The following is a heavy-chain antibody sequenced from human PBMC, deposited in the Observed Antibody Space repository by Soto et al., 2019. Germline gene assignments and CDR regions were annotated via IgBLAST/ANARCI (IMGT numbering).Heavy chain of an antibody. D-gene: IGHD2-15*01. CDR1: GGSISSGGYS. CDR3: ARYCSGGSCYGMDV. Sequence: QLQLQESGSGLVKPTQTLSLTCAVSGGSISSGGYSWSWIRQPPGKGLEWIGYIYHSGSTYYNPSLKSRVTISVDRSKNQFSLKLSSVTAADTAVYYCARYCSGGSCYGMDVWGQGTTVTVSS. CDR2: IYHSGST. J-gene: IGHJ6*02. V-gene: IGHV4-30-2*01.